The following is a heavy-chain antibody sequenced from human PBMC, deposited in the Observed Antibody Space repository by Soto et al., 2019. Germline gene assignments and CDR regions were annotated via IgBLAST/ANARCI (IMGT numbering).Heavy chain of an antibody. CDR2: INPSGGST. CDR1: GYTFTSYY. CDR3: ARAYSDDYDWFDP. V-gene: IGHV1-46*03. J-gene: IGHJ5*02. D-gene: IGHD4-17*01. Sequence: QVQLVQSGAEVKKPGASVKVSCMASGYTFTSYYMHWVRQAPGQGIEWMGIINPSGGSTSYAQKFQGRVTMTRDTSTSTVYMELSSLRSEDTAVYYCARAYSDDYDWFDPWGQGTLVTVSS.